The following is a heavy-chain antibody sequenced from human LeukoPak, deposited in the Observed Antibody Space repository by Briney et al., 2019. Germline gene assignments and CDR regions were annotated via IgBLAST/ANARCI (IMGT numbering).Heavy chain of an antibody. J-gene: IGHJ5*02. V-gene: IGHV4-39*01. CDR1: GGSISSNSYY. CDR3: AGQTYGDYSANWFDP. CDR2: IHYGGST. Sequence: SETLSLTCTVSGGSISSNSYYWAWIRQSPGKRLEWMGSIHYGGSTYENPSLKSRVTVSVDTSKNQFSLNLTYVTAADTAVYYCAGQTYGDYSANWFDPWGQGTLVTVSA. D-gene: IGHD4-17*01.